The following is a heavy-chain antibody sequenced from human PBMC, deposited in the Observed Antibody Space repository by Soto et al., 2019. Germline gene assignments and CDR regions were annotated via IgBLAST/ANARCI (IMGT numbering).Heavy chain of an antibody. V-gene: IGHV1-18*01. J-gene: IGHJ4*02. CDR2: ICTYNGNT. Sequence: QVQLVQSGAEVKKPGASVKVSCKASGYTFTSYGISWVRQAPGQGLEWMGWICTYNGNTNYAQKLQGRVTLASDAXTSTAYMERRSLRSDDTAVYYCARERGYGDYDSGYWGQGTLVTVSS. D-gene: IGHD4-17*01. CDR1: GYTFTSYG. CDR3: ARERGYGDYDSGY.